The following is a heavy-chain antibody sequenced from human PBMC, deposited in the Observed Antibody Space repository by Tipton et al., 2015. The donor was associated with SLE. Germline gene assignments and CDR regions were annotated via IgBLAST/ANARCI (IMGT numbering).Heavy chain of an antibody. CDR2: ISYDGSDE. V-gene: IGHV3-30*04. Sequence: SLRLSCAASGFTFSTYAMHWVRQAPGKGLEWVAVISYDGSDEKYADSAKGRFTISRDNSKNTLYLQMNGLRPEDTAVYYCARADDYGDRYYFDYWGQGTLVTVSS. CDR3: ARADDYGDRYYFDY. D-gene: IGHD4-17*01. J-gene: IGHJ4*02. CDR1: GFTFSTYA.